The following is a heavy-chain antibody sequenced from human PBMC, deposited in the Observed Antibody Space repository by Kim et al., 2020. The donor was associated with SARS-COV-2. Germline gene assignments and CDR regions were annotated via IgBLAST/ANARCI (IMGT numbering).Heavy chain of an antibody. Sequence: YYADSVTGRFTISRDNSKNTLYLQMNSLRAEDTAVYYCARDRNRVSGMDVWGQGTTVTVSS. CDR3: ARDRNRVSGMDV. D-gene: IGHD6-13*01. V-gene: IGHV3-53*01. J-gene: IGHJ6*02.